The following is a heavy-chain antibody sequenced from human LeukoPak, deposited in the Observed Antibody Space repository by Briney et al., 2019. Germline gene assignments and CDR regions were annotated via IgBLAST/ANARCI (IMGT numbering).Heavy chain of an antibody. CDR1: GGSISSGGYY. V-gene: IGHV4-31*03. J-gene: IGHJ5*02. CDR3: ARGWAAAGTGWFDP. CDR2: IYYSGST. D-gene: IGHD6-13*01. Sequence: SQTLSLTCTVSGGSISSGGYYWSWIRQHPGKGLEWIGYIYYSGSTYYNPSLKSRVTISVDTSKNQFSLKLSSVTAADTAVYYCARGWAAAGTGWFDPWGQGTLVTVSS.